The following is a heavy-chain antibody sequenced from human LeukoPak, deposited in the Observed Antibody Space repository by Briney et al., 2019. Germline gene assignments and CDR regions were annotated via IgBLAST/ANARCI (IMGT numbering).Heavy chain of an antibody. D-gene: IGHD2/OR15-2a*01. CDR1: EFSVGSNY. V-gene: IGHV3-66*01. Sequence: HPGGSLRLSCAASEFSVGSNYMTWVRQAPGKGLEWVSLIYSGGSTYYADSVKGRFTISRDNSKNTLYLQMNSLRAEDTAVYYCTRISVVSTFRSPKYYFDYWGQGTLVTVSS. J-gene: IGHJ4*02. CDR3: TRISVVSTFRSPKYYFDY. CDR2: IYSGGST.